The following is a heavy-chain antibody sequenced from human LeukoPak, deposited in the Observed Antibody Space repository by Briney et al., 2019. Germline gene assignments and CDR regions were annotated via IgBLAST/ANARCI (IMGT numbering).Heavy chain of an antibody. CDR3: ARDRYGSGSASFGL. V-gene: IGHV4-61*02. CDR2: IYSSGST. CDR1: GGSISSGTFY. D-gene: IGHD3-10*01. J-gene: IGHJ2*01. Sequence: SETLSLTCTVSGGSISSGTFYWSWIRQPAGKGLEWIGRIYSSGSTNYNPSLKSRVTISVDTSKNQFSLKLSSVTAADTAVYYCARDRYGSGSASFGLWGRGTLVTVSS.